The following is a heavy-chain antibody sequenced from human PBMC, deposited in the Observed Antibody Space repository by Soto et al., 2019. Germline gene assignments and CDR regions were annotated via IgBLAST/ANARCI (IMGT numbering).Heavy chain of an antibody. J-gene: IGHJ6*02. Sequence: SETLSLTCTVSGGSISSYYWSWIRQPPGKGLEWIGYIYYSGSTNYNPSLKSRVTISVDTSKNQFSLKLSSVTAADTAVYYCEADAKRYYYYYGMDVWGQGTTVTVSS. CDR1: GGSISSYY. V-gene: IGHV4-59*01. CDR2: IYYSGST. CDR3: EADAKRYYYYYGMDV.